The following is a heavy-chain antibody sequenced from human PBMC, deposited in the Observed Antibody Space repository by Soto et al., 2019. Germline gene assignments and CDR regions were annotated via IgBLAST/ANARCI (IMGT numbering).Heavy chain of an antibody. D-gene: IGHD7-27*01. J-gene: IGHJ4*02. CDR2: IYYNGNT. V-gene: IGHV4-59*11. CDR3: ARSNWYSEY. Sequence: QVQLQESGQGLVKPSETLSLTCTVSGGYISNHYWSWIRQPPGKGLEWIGYIYYNGNTNYNPSLMSRVTMSVDTSKNQFSLKLSSVTAADTAVYYCARSNWYSEYWGQGTLVTVSS. CDR1: GGYISNHY.